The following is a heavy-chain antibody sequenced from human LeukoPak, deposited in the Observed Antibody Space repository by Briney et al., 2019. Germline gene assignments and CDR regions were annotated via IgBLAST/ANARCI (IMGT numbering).Heavy chain of an antibody. CDR2: IIPIFGTA. D-gene: IGHD1-26*01. CDR3: ARTRLRLGTAAFDI. Sequence: SVKVSCKASGGTFSSYAISWVRQAPGQGLEWMGGIIPIFGTANYAQKFQGRVTISADESTSTAYMELSSLRSEDTAVYYCARTRLRLGTAAFDIWGQGTMVTVSS. V-gene: IGHV1-69*01. CDR1: GGTFSSYA. J-gene: IGHJ3*02.